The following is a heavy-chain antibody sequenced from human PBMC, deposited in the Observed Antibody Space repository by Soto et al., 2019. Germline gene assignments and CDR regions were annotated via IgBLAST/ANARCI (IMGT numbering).Heavy chain of an antibody. D-gene: IGHD6-13*01. CDR2: VRSRAYGGTT. J-gene: IGHJ6*02. V-gene: IGHV3-49*03. CDR3: ARYTYTSRYSYFGMDV. CDR1: GFTFGDYA. Sequence: GSLRLSCTASGFTFGDYAMSWFRQAPGKGLEWVGVVRSRAYGGTTDYAASVRGSFTISRDDSKSIAYLQMNTLRTEDTAVYYCARYTYTSRYSYFGMDVWGQGTTVTVSS.